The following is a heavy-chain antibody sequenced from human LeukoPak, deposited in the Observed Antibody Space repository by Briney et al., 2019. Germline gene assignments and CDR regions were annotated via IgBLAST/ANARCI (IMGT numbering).Heavy chain of an antibody. CDR3: ARDDCGDTCYSGGY. Sequence: GASVKVSCKASGYTFTKYVVHWVRQAPGQRPEWMGWINAGNDDTKYSQNFQDRVTITRDTSANTDYMERSSRTSEDTALYYCARDDCGDTCYSGGYWGQGTLVTVSS. V-gene: IGHV1-3*01. J-gene: IGHJ4*02. D-gene: IGHD2-21*02. CDR2: INAGNDDT. CDR1: GYTFTKYV.